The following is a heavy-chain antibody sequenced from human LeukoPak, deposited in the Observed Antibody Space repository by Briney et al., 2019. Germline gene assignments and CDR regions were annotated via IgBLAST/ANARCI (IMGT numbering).Heavy chain of an antibody. CDR2: IYYSGST. V-gene: IGHV4-39*01. Sequence: SETLSLTCTVSGGSISSSSYYWGWIRQPPGKGLEWIGSIYYSGSTYYNPSLKSRVTISVDTSKNQFSLKLSSVTAADTAVYYCACTGDCSSTSCSWYYFDYWGQGTLVTVSS. J-gene: IGHJ4*02. D-gene: IGHD2-2*01. CDR3: ACTGDCSSTSCSWYYFDY. CDR1: GGSISSSSYY.